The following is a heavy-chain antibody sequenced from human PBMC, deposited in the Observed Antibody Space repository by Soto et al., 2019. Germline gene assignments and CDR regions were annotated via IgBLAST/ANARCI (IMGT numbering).Heavy chain of an antibody. J-gene: IGHJ4*02. V-gene: IGHV5-10-1*01. Sequence: PGESLKISCKGSGYSFPSYWISWVRQMPGKGLEWMGRIDPSDSYTNYSPSFQGHVTISADKSISTAYLQWSSLKASDTAMYYCARHSVVVVVAASPFDYWGQGTLVTVSS. CDR1: GYSFPSYW. CDR2: IDPSDSYT. D-gene: IGHD2-15*01. CDR3: ARHSVVVVVAASPFDY.